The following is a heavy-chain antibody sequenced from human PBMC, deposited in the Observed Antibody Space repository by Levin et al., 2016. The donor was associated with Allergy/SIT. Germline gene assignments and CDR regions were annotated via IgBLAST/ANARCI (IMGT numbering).Heavy chain of an antibody. J-gene: IGHJ6*02. V-gene: IGHV1-2*02. Sequence: ASVKVSCKASGYTFTGYYMHWVRQAPGQGLEWMGWINPNSGGTNYAQKFQGRVTMTRDTSISTAYMELSRLRSDDTAVYYCARGPPYYDFWSGYPRFYGMDVWGQGTTVTVSS. CDR2: INPNSGGT. CDR1: GYTFTGYY. D-gene: IGHD3-3*01. CDR3: ARGPPYYDFWSGYPRFYGMDV.